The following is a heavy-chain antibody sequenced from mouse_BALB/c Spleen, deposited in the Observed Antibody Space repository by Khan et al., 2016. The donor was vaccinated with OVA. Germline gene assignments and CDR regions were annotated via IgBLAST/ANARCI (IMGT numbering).Heavy chain of an antibody. D-gene: IGHD1-1*01. Sequence: ELVESGGGLVKPGGSLKLSCAASGFTFSRYPMSWVRQTPEKRLEWVASIGSGGSTYHPDSVKGRFTISRDNARNILFPQMSSLRSEDTAMYFCARVNGSSGVDYWGQGTSLTVSS. CDR3: ARVNGSSGVDY. J-gene: IGHJ2*02. CDR2: IGSGGST. CDR1: GFTFSRYP. V-gene: IGHV5-6-5*01.